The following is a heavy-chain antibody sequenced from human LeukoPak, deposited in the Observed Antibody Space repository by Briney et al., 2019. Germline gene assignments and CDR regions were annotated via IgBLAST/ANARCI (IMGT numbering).Heavy chain of an antibody. V-gene: IGHV3-23*01. CDR3: AKEFTIRQNPTGFDY. CDR1: GFTFGSYA. Sequence: GGSLRLSCAASGFTFGSYAMSWVRQAPGKGLEWVSAISGSGGNTYYADFVKGRFTISRDNSKNTLYLQMNSLRAEDTAVYYCAKEFTIRQNPTGFDYWGQGTLVTVSS. D-gene: IGHD3-3*01. CDR2: ISGSGGNT. J-gene: IGHJ4*02.